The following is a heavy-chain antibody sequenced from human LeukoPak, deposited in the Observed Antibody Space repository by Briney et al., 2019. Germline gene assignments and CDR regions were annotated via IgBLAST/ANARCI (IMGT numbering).Heavy chain of an antibody. J-gene: IGHJ1*01. Sequence: GGSLRLSCAASGFTFDDYTMHWVRQAPGKGLEWVSLISWDGGSTYYADSVKGRFTISRDNSKNSLYLQMNSLRTEATALYYCAKGPRWYYGSGSYYIAAAEYFQHWGQGTLVTVSS. CDR1: GFTFDDYT. V-gene: IGHV3-43*01. CDR2: ISWDGGST. D-gene: IGHD3-10*01. CDR3: AKGPRWYYGSGSYYIAAAEYFQH.